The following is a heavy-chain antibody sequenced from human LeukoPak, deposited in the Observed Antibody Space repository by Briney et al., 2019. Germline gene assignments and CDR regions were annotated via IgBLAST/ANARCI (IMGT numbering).Heavy chain of an antibody. CDR2: IYSDGST. V-gene: IGHV3-66*01. CDR1: GFTVSSSY. Sequence: GGSLRLSCATSGFTVSSSYLSWVRQAPGKGLEWVSVIYSDGSTYYADSVKGRFTISRDNSKNTLFLQMNSLRAEDTAVYYCARWVVATMFDYWGPGALVTVSS. J-gene: IGHJ4*02. D-gene: IGHD5-12*01. CDR3: ARWVVATMFDY.